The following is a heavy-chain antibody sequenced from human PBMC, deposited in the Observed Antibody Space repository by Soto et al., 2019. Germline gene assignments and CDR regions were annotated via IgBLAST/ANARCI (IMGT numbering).Heavy chain of an antibody. Sequence: SVKVSCKASGGTFSSYAISWVRQAPGQGLEWMGGIIPIFGTANYAQKFQGRVTITADESTSTAYMELSSLRSEDTAVYYCARGGLTMIVVVPDWFDPWGQGTLVTVSS. V-gene: IGHV1-69*13. CDR2: IIPIFGTA. J-gene: IGHJ5*02. CDR1: GGTFSSYA. CDR3: ARGGLTMIVVVPDWFDP. D-gene: IGHD3-22*01.